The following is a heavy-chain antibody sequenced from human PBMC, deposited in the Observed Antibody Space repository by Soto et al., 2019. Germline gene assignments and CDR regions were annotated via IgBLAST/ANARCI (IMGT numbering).Heavy chain of an antibody. CDR1: GGTLSSFINYP. CDR3: ARRDTSGFLRYFDN. J-gene: IGHJ4*02. D-gene: IGHD3-3*01. CDR2: IVPNVGTV. Sequence: QMQLVQSGAEVKKPGSSVKVSCKASGGTLSSFINYPINWVRQAPGQGLEWMGGIVPNVGTVNYAQKFQGRVTINADNTTGTAYMEVSSLRSEDTALYYCARRDTSGFLRYFDNWGQGTLVTVSS. V-gene: IGHV1-69*06.